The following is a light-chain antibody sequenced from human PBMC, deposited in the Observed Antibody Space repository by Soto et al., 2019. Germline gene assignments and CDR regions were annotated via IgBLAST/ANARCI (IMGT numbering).Light chain of an antibody. V-gene: IGKV1-39*01. J-gene: IGKJ4*01. CDR1: QSISSY. CDR2: AAS. CDR3: QQSYSNQFT. Sequence: DIQMTQSPSSLSASVGDRVTITCRASQSISSYLNWYQQKPGKAPKLLIYAASSLQSGVPSRFSGSGSGTDFTLTISSLQPEDFATYYCQQSYSNQFTFGGGTKVEIK.